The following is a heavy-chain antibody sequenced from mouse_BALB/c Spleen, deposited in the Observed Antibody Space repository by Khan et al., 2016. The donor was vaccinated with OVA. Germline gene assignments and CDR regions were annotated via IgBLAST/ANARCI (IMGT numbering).Heavy chain of an antibody. D-gene: IGHD1-1*02. V-gene: IGHV1-54*01. CDR3: SRGGYGSLAY. CDR2: INPGSGDT. Sequence: QVQLQQSGAELVRPGTSVKVSCKASGYSFTDYLIDWVNQRPGPGLEWIGMINPGSGDTIYNEKFTGKATLTADQSSSTAYMQLSSLTSDDSAVYYCSRGGYGSLAYWGQGTLVTVSA. CDR1: GYSFTDYL. J-gene: IGHJ3*01.